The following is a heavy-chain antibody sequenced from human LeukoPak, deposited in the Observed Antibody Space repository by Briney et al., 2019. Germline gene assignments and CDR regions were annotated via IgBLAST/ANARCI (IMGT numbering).Heavy chain of an antibody. D-gene: IGHD6-13*01. Sequence: GGSLRLSCAASGFTFDDYGMSWVRQAPGKGLEWVSSISSSSSYIYYADSVKGRFTISRDNAKNSLYLQMNSLRAEDTAVYYCARVAAAGTEYFDYWGQGTLVTVSS. J-gene: IGHJ4*02. CDR1: GFTFDDYG. V-gene: IGHV3-21*01. CDR3: ARVAAAGTEYFDY. CDR2: ISSSSSYI.